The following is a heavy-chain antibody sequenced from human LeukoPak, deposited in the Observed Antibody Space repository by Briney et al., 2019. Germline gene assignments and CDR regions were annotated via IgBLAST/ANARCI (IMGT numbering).Heavy chain of an antibody. CDR1: GFTFSSYG. V-gene: IGHV3-33*01. J-gene: IGHJ5*02. CDR2: IWYDGSNK. Sequence: GRFLRLSCAASGFTFSSYGMHWVRQAPGKGLEWVAVIWYDGSNKYYADSVKGRFTISRDNSKNTLYLQMNSLRAEDTAVYYCARALSSGSYGWFDPWGQGTLVTVSS. CDR3: ARALSSGSYGWFDP. D-gene: IGHD1-26*01.